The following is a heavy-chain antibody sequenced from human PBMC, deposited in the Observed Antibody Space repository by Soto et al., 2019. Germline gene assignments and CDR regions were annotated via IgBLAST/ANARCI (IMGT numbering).Heavy chain of an antibody. V-gene: IGHV4-34*01. CDR3: AREIHDILTGPPWVWYFDL. J-gene: IGHJ2*01. CDR1: GGSFSGYY. Sequence: QVQLQQWGAGPLRPLETLSLTCGVSGGSFSGYYWAWIRQSPGKGLGWIGEINDRGSINYNPSLKSRVRISVDTSKNHYSLNLRSLTAADTAVYYCAREIHDILTGPPWVWYFDLWGRGTLVTVSS. CDR2: INDRGSI. D-gene: IGHD3-9*01.